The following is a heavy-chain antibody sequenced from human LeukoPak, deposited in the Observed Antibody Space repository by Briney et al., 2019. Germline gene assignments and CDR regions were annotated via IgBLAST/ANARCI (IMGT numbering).Heavy chain of an antibody. D-gene: IGHD1-1*01. J-gene: IGHJ4*02. CDR1: GFGINTYT. CDR2: IRNSDGMT. Sequence: PGGSLRLSCDASGFGINTYTMYWVRQAPGQGLEWVSGIRNSDGMTYYADSVRGRFTISTDNSKNTLYLQMNSLRAEDTALYYCAKGLERESRLDSWGQGTLVTVSS. V-gene: IGHV3-23*01. CDR3: AKGLERESRLDS.